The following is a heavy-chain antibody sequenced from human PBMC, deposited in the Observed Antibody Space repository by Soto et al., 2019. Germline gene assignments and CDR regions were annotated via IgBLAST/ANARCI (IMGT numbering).Heavy chain of an antibody. CDR3: ARDRLPSSGYYGWYFDL. CDR2: IWYDGSNK. Sequence: QVQLVESGGGVVQPGRSLRLSCAASGFTFSSYGMHWVRQAPGKGLECVAVIWYDGSNKYYADSVKGRFTISRDNSKNTLYLQMNSLRAEDTAVYYCARDRLPSSGYYGWYFDLSGRGTLVTVSS. V-gene: IGHV3-33*01. J-gene: IGHJ2*01. D-gene: IGHD3-22*01. CDR1: GFTFSSYG.